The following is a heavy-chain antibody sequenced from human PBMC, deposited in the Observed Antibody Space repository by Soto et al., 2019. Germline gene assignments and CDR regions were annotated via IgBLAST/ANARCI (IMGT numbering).Heavy chain of an antibody. CDR3: ARIVVVVAVTENWFDP. CDR1: GFTFSSYG. Sequence: GGSLRLSCAASGFTFSSYGMHWVRQAPGKGLEWVAVIWYDGRNKYYADSVKGRFTISRDNSKNTLYLQMNSLRAEDTAVYYCARIVVVVAVTENWFDPWGQGTLVTVSS. J-gene: IGHJ5*02. D-gene: IGHD2-15*01. V-gene: IGHV3-33*01. CDR2: IWYDGRNK.